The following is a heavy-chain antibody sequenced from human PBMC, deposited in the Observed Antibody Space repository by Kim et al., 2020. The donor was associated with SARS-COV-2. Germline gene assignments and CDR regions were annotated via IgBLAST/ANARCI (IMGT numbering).Heavy chain of an antibody. Sequence: GGSLRLSCTIPAFTFHQYAVHWVRQDPGKGLEWVSGFSLDTDRIDYADSVRGRFTISRDNAKNSVHLQMDSLRAEDTAFYYCTKDIKPGGADVWGQGTSVTVSS. CDR3: TKDIKPGGADV. J-gene: IGHJ6*02. CDR2: FSLDTDRI. V-gene: IGHV3-9*01. CDR1: AFTFHQYA.